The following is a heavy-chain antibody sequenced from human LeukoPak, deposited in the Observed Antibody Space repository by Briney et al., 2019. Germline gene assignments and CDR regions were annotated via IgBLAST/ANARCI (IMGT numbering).Heavy chain of an antibody. D-gene: IGHD5-24*01. V-gene: IGHV3-30*02. CDR3: ARDSRGRDGYIFDY. CDR1: GFTFSSYA. J-gene: IGHJ4*02. CDR2: IRYDGTNK. Sequence: GGSLRLSCAASGFTFSSYAMHWVRQAPGKGLEWVTFIRYDGTNKDYADSVKGRFTISRDNSKNTLYLQMNSLRAEDTAVYYCARDSRGRDGYIFDYWGQGTLVTVSS.